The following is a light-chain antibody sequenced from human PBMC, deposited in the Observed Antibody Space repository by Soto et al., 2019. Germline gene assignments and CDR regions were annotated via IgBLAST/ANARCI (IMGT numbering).Light chain of an antibody. Sequence: EIVMTQSPATLSVSPGERVTLSCRASQSVNNNLAWYQQKPGQAPRLLIYGASTRATGLPVRFSGSGSGTEFTLTISSRQSEDGAVYYCQQYNDWPPLTFGGGTKVEI. CDR3: QQYNDWPPLT. J-gene: IGKJ4*01. CDR2: GAS. CDR1: QSVNNN. V-gene: IGKV3-15*01.